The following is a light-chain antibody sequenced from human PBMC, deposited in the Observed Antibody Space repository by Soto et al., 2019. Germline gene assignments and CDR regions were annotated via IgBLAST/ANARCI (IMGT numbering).Light chain of an antibody. CDR1: QSLSSSY. V-gene: IGKV3-20*01. CDR2: GTS. Sequence: EIVLTQSPGTLSLSPGERATLSCRASQSLSSSYLAWYQQKPGQAPRLLIYGTSIRATGIPDRFSGSGSGTDFTLTITRLEPEDYATYYCLQHNSYPWTFGQGTKVEIK. J-gene: IGKJ1*01. CDR3: LQHNSYPWT.